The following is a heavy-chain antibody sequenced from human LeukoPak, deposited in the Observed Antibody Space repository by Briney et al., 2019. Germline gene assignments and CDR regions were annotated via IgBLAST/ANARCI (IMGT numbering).Heavy chain of an antibody. D-gene: IGHD1-26*01. V-gene: IGHV3-53*01. CDR1: GFTVSSNY. CDR3: ARALISIVGATVMDY. Sequence: GGSLRLSCAASGFTVSSNYMSWVRQAPGKGLEWVSVIYSGGSTYYADSVKGRFTISRDNSKNTLYLQMNSLRAEDTAVYYCARALISIVGATVMDYWGQGTLVTVSS. J-gene: IGHJ4*02. CDR2: IYSGGST.